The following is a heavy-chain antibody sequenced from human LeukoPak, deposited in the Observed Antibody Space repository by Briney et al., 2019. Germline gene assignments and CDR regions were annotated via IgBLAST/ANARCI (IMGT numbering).Heavy chain of an antibody. J-gene: IGHJ6*02. V-gene: IGHV3-23*01. CDR3: AKDQGTLGYYYGLDV. Sequence: GGSLRLSCAASGFTFSSYAMSWVRQAPGKGLEWVSAIGGSGSRRYHADSVKGRFTISRDNSRNTLYLQMNSLRAEDTAIYYCAKDQGTLGYYYGLDVWGQGTTVTVSS. CDR2: IGGSGSRR. CDR1: GFTFSSYA. D-gene: IGHD7-27*01.